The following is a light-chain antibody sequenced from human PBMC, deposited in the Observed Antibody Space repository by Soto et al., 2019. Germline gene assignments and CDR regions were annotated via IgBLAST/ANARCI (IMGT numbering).Light chain of an antibody. CDR1: QSISQY. Sequence: DIQVTQSPSSLSASVGDRVTITCRASQSISQYVNWYQQRPGRAPKFLIYGASSLQSGVPLRFSGSGSGTDFTLTISSLQPEDFATYYCQQTYSTPRTFGPGTKWIS. CDR2: GAS. CDR3: QQTYSTPRT. V-gene: IGKV1-39*01. J-gene: IGKJ2*01.